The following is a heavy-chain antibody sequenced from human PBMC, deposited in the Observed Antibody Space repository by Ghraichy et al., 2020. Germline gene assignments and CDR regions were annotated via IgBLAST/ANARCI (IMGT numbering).Heavy chain of an antibody. CDR2: ISSSGSTI. CDR3: ARDAREDSSGWYTPPDY. D-gene: IGHD6-19*01. CDR1: GFTFSDYY. V-gene: IGHV3-11*01. J-gene: IGHJ4*02. Sequence: GGSLRLSCAASGFTFSDYYMSWIRQAPGKGLEWVSYISSSGSTIYYADSVKGRFTISRDNAKNLLYLQMNSLRAEDTAVYYCARDAREDSSGWYTPPDYWGQGTLVTVSS.